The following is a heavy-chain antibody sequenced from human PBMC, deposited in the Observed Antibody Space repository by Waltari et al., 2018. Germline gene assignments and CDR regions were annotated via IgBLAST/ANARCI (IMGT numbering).Heavy chain of an antibody. J-gene: IGHJ5*02. Sequence: EVQLVESGGGLVKPGGSLRLSCAASGFTVSSHSMNWVRQAPGKGLEWVSSISSSSSYIYYADSVKGRFTISRDNAKNSLYLQMNSLRAEDTAVYYCARDGQQQQGGSWGQGTLVTVSS. CDR3: ARDGQQQQGGS. CDR1: GFTVSSHS. CDR2: ISSSSSYI. D-gene: IGHD6-13*01. V-gene: IGHV3-21*01.